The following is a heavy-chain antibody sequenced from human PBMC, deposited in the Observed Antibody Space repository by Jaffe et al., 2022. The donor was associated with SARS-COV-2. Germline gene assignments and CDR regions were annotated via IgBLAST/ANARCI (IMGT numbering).Heavy chain of an antibody. CDR3: ARHQTGYSSSWPIFPFDY. CDR2: IYYSGST. CDR1: GGSISSSSYY. Sequence: QLQLQESGPGLVKPSETLSLTCTVSGGSISSSSYYWGWIRQPPGKGLEWIGSIYYSGSTYYNPSLKSRVTISVDTSKNQFSLKLSSVTAADTAVYYCARHQTGYSSSWPIFPFDYWGQGTLVTVSS. J-gene: IGHJ4*02. V-gene: IGHV4-39*01. D-gene: IGHD6-13*01.